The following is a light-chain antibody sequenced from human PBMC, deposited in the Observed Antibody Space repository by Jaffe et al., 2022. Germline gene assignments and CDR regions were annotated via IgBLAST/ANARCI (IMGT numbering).Light chain of an antibody. CDR1: SSDVGGYNY. CDR3: ISYAGSNNPV. J-gene: IGLJ2*01. CDR2: EVS. Sequence: QSALTQPPSASGSPGQSVTISCTGTSSDVGGYNYVSWYQQHPGKAPKLMIYEVSKRPSGVPDRFSGSKSGNTASLTVSGLQAEDEADYYCISYAGSNNPVFGGGTKLTVL. V-gene: IGLV2-8*01.